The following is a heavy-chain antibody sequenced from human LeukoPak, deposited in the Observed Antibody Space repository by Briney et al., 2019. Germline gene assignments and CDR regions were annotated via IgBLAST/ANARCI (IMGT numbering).Heavy chain of an antibody. V-gene: IGHV3-30-3*01. J-gene: IGHJ6*02. CDR1: GFTPSSYA. Sequence: GGSLRLSCAASGFTPSSYAMHLVRQAPGKGLEWVAVISYDGSNKYYADSVKGRFTISRDNSKNTLYLQMNSLRAEDTAVYYCASPSRGYCSSTSCYTLYYYGMDVWGQGTTVTVSS. D-gene: IGHD2-2*02. CDR3: ASPSRGYCSSTSCYTLYYYGMDV. CDR2: ISYDGSNK.